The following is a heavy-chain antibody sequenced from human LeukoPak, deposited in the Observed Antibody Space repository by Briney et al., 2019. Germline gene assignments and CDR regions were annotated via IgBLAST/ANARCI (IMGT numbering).Heavy chain of an antibody. CDR1: GGSFSGCY. J-gene: IGHJ6*03. Sequence: SETLSLTCAVYGGSFSGCYWSWIRQPPGKGLEWIGEINHSGSTNYNPSLKSQVTISVDTSKNQFSLKLSSVTAADTAVYYCARGKTDYYGSGSYYKHYYYYMDVWGKGTTVTVSS. D-gene: IGHD3-10*01. CDR3: ARGKTDYYGSGSYYKHYYYYMDV. CDR2: INHSGST. V-gene: IGHV4-34*01.